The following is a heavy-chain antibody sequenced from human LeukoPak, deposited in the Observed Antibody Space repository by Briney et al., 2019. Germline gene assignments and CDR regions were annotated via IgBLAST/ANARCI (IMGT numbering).Heavy chain of an antibody. CDR2: IYHSGST. J-gene: IGHJ5*02. Sequence: PSGTLSLTCAVSGGSISSSNWWSWVRQPPGKGLEWIGEIYHSGSTNYNPSLKSRVTMSVDTSKNQFSLKLSSVTAADTAVYYCARGPPYYYDSSGYLSSNWFDPWGQGTLVTVSS. V-gene: IGHV4-4*02. CDR1: GGSISSSNW. CDR3: ARGPPYYYDSSGYLSSNWFDP. D-gene: IGHD3-22*01.